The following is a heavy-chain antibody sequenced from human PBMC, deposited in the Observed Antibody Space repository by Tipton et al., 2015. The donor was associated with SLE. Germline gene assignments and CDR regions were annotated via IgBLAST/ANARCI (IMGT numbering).Heavy chain of an antibody. J-gene: IGHJ3*02. V-gene: IGHV4-34*01. CDR1: GGTSRDYF. CDR3: ARPIVGVAAFHI. CDR2: VSHRGTT. D-gene: IGHD1-26*01. Sequence: TLSLTCAVYGGTSRDYFWSWIRQPPGKGLEWIGEVSHRGTTNYNPSLDSRVTISVDTSKNQFSLKLSSVTAADTAVYFCARPIVGVAAFHIWGPGTMVTVSS.